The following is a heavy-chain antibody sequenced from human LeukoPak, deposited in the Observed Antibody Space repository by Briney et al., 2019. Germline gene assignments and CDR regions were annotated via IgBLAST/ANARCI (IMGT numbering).Heavy chain of an antibody. Sequence: SQTLSLTCTVSGGSISSYYWSWIRQPAGKGLEWIGRIYTSGSTNYNPSLKSRVTMSVDTSKNQFSLKLSSVTAADTAVYYCARDRTYDCWKGNGMDVWGQGTTVTVSS. D-gene: IGHD3-3*01. J-gene: IGHJ6*02. V-gene: IGHV4-4*07. CDR2: IYTSGST. CDR3: ARDRTYDCWKGNGMDV. CDR1: GGSISSYY.